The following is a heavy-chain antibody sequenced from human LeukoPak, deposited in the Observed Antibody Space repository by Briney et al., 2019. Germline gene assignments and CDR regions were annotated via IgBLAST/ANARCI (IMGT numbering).Heavy chain of an antibody. Sequence: SETLSLTRAVYGGSFSGYYWSWIRQPPGKGLEWIGEINHSGSTNYNPSLKSRVTISVDTSKNQFSLKLSSVTAADTAVYYCASGWVRTVFDYWGQGTLVTVSS. CDR2: INHSGST. J-gene: IGHJ4*02. D-gene: IGHD4-23*01. V-gene: IGHV4-34*01. CDR1: GGSFSGYY. CDR3: ASGWVRTVFDY.